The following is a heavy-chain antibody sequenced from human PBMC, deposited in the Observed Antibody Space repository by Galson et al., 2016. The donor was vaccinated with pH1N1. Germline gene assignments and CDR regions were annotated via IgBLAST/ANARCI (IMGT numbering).Heavy chain of an antibody. Sequence: SQTLSLTCPVSGGSISSSSYYCGWIRQPPGKGLEWSGSIYYSGSTYYTSSLKSPVTMSVDTSKNQFSLKPSSVIAADTAVYYCARSLMNQFEAFDIWGQGTMVTVSS. CDR1: GGSISSSSYY. J-gene: IGHJ3*02. V-gene: IGHV4-39*01. D-gene: IGHD1-14*01. CDR3: ARSLMNQFEAFDI. CDR2: IYYSGST.